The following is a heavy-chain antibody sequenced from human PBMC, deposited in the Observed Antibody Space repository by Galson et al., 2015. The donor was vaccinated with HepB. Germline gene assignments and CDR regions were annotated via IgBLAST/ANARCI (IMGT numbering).Heavy chain of an antibody. CDR1: GYTFTGYY. CDR3: ARGDSSGYYYEGVY. V-gene: IGHV1-2*06. Sequence: SVKVSCKASGYTFTGYYMHWVRQAPGQGLEWMGRINPNSGGTNYAQKFQGRVTMTRDTSISTAYMELSRLRSDDTAVYYCARGDSSGYYYEGVYWGQGTLVTVSS. J-gene: IGHJ4*02. D-gene: IGHD3-22*01. CDR2: INPNSGGT.